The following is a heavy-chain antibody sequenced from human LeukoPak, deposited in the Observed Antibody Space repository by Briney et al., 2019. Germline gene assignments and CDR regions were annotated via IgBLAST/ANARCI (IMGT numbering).Heavy chain of an antibody. D-gene: IGHD5-18*01. CDR1: GFTFSSYW. CDR3: ARGRTWIQLTSIQG. Sequence: GGSLRLSCAASGFTFSSYWMHWVRQAPGKGLVWVSRINSDGSSTDYADSVKGRFTISRDNAKNTLYLQMNSLRAEDTAVYYCARGRTWIQLTSIQGGGQGTLVTVSS. CDR2: INSDGSST. J-gene: IGHJ4*02. V-gene: IGHV3-74*01.